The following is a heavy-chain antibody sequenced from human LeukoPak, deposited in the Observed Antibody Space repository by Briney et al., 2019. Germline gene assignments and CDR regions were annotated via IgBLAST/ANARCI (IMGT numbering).Heavy chain of an antibody. J-gene: IGHJ4*02. Sequence: GGSLRLSCAASGFTFGSYGMHWVCQAPGKGLEYVSAITTNGGSTYYANSVKGRLTISRDNSKNTLFLQMGSLRAEDMAVYYCASRSSGSYNYWGQGTLVTVSS. CDR3: ASRSSGSYNY. D-gene: IGHD1-26*01. CDR1: GFTFGSYG. V-gene: IGHV3-64*01. CDR2: ITTNGGST.